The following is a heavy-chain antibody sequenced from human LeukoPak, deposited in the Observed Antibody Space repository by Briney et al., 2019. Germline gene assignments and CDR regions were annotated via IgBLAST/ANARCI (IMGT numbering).Heavy chain of an antibody. V-gene: IGHV4-38-2*02. CDR3: ARHVYYYGSGSYYKSNRIFDY. CDR1: GYSISSGCY. Sequence: SETLSLTCTVSGYSISSGCYWGWIRQPPGKGLEWIGSIYHSGSTYYNPSLKSRVTISVDTSKNQFSLRLSSVTAADTAVYYCARHVYYYGSGSYYKSNRIFDYWGQGTLVTVSS. D-gene: IGHD3-10*01. J-gene: IGHJ4*02. CDR2: IYHSGST.